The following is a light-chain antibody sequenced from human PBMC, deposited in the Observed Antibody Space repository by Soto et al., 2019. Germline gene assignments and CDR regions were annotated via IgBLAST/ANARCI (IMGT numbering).Light chain of an antibody. CDR3: QQYGSSPLT. CDR2: GAS. Sequence: EIVLTQSPGTLSLSPGERATLSCRASQSVSSSYLAWYQQKPGQAPRLLIYGASSRATGIQDKFSGSGYGTDFTLTISRLEPEDFAVYSCQQYGSSPLTFGGGTKVEIK. J-gene: IGKJ4*01. V-gene: IGKV3-20*01. CDR1: QSVSSSY.